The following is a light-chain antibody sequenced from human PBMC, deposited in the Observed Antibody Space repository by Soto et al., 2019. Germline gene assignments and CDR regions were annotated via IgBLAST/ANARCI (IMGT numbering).Light chain of an antibody. CDR1: QSISSY. Sequence: DIQMNQSPSSLYASVGDRVTITCRASQSISSYLNWYQQKPGKAPKRLIYAASSLQSGVPSRFSGSGSRTDFTLTISSLQPEDFATYYCQQSYSTPWTFGQGTKVEIK. CDR3: QQSYSTPWT. V-gene: IGKV1-39*01. CDR2: AAS. J-gene: IGKJ1*01.